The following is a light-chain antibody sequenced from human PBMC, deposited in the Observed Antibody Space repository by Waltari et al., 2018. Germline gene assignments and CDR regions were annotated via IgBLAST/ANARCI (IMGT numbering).Light chain of an antibody. V-gene: IGKV3-20*01. J-gene: IGKJ1*01. Sequence: EIVLTQSPGTASLSPGERVTPSCRASQTVGSSSLAWYQQKPGQAPRRVIYRASRRATGIPDRFSGSGSGTDFSLAISRLEPEDFAVYYCQQHGTLPATFGQGTKVEIK. CDR1: QTVGSSS. CDR2: RAS. CDR3: QQHGTLPAT.